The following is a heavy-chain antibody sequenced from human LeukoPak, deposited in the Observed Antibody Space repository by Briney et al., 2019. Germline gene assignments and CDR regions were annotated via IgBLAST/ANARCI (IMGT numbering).Heavy chain of an antibody. J-gene: IGHJ4*02. CDR3: ARDEIYYDILTGYRHFDY. CDR2: IKQDGSEK. V-gene: IGHV3-7*01. Sequence: PGGSLRLSCEASGFTFSSYWMSWVRQAPGKGLEWVANIKQDGSEKKYLDSVKGRFTISRDNAKNSMYLQMNSLRAEDTAVYYRARDEIYYDILTGYRHFDYWGQGTPVTVSS. CDR1: GFTFSSYW. D-gene: IGHD3-9*01.